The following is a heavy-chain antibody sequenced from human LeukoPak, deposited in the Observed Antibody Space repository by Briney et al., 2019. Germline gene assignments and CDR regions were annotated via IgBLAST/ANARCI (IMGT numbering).Heavy chain of an antibody. J-gene: IGHJ6*02. CDR2: IYSDGST. V-gene: IGHV3-53*01. CDR1: DLTVSSNC. D-gene: IGHD3-10*01. CDR3: ARERIYFGSGRDLTDARLFYYYGMDV. Sequence: PGGSLRLSCVASDLTVSSNCMSWVRQAPGKGLEWVSVIYSDGSTYYSDSVKGRFTISRDNSKNTLYLQMNSLRSEDTAVYYCARERIYFGSGRDLTDARLFYYYGMDVWGQGTTVTVSS.